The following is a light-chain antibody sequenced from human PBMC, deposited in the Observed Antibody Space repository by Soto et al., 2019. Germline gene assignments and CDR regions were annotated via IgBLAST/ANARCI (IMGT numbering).Light chain of an antibody. CDR2: DAY. Sequence: EIVLTQSPGTLSLSPGERATLSCRASQSVDRYVAWYQQKIGQAPRLLIYDAYTRAPGVGARFAGSGSATDFSLTITSLEPEDFAVYYCQQRAKWPSTFGPGTKVDIK. CDR3: QQRAKWPST. CDR1: QSVDRY. J-gene: IGKJ2*02. V-gene: IGKV3-11*01.